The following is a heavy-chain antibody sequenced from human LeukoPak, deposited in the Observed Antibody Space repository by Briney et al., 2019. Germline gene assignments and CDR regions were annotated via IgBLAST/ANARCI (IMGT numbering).Heavy chain of an antibody. D-gene: IGHD5-18*01. CDR1: AGSISSYY. CDR3: ARGGRGGYSYGSDY. Sequence: SETLSLTCTVSAGSISSYYWSWIRQPPGKGLEWIGYIYYSGSTNYNPSLKSRVTISLDTSKNQFSLKLSSVTAADTAVYYCARGGRGGYSYGSDYWGQGTLVTVSS. J-gene: IGHJ4*02. CDR2: IYYSGST. V-gene: IGHV4-59*01.